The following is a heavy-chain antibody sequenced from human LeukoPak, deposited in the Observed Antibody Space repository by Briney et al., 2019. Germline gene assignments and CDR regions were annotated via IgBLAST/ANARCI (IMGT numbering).Heavy chain of an antibody. D-gene: IGHD3-22*01. CDR2: INPNSGGT. J-gene: IGHJ4*02. CDR1: GYTFTGYY. Sequence: ASVKVSCKASGYTFTGYYMHWVRQAPGQGLEWMGRINPNSGGTNYAQKFQGRVTMTRDTSISTAYMELSMLRSDDTAVYYCARDYYDSSGYYGYWGQGTLVTVSS. V-gene: IGHV1-2*06. CDR3: ARDYYDSSGYYGY.